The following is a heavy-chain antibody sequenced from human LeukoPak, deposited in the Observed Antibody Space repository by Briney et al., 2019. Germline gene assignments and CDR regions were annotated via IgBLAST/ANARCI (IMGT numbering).Heavy chain of an antibody. CDR2: ISYDGSIQ. V-gene: IGHV3-30-3*01. CDR3: ARERGEGRTRNFDY. Sequence: GGSLRLSCAASRFTFSSYFVHWVRQAPGKGLDWVTTISYDGSIQYYSDSVKGRFTISRDNSKNTLYLQMNSLKPEDTAMYYCARERGEGRTRNFDYWGQGTLVTVSS. J-gene: IGHJ4*02. D-gene: IGHD3-16*01. CDR1: RFTFSSYF.